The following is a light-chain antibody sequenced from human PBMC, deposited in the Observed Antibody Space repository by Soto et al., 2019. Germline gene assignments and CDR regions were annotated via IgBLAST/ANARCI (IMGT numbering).Light chain of an antibody. J-gene: IGKJ4*01. Sequence: VMTQSPLSLPVTPGEPASISCRSSRSLLHINGQNYLDWYLQKPGQSPQLLIYLGSNRASGVPDRFSGSGSGTDFTLQISRVEAEDAGVYYCMPGLQTPLTFGGGTKLEIK. V-gene: IGKV2-28*01. CDR2: LGS. CDR3: MPGLQTPLT. CDR1: RSLLHINGQNY.